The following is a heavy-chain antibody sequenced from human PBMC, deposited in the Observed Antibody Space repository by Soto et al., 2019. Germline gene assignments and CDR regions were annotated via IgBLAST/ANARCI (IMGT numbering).Heavy chain of an antibody. CDR1: GCAFNNYG. D-gene: IGHD2-15*01. CDR2: IGPYNGNT. Sequence: QVQLEQSGAEVKKPGASVKVSCKASGCAFNNYGISWVRQAPGQGLEWMGWIGPYNGNTDHAQNFQGRVTMTTDTSTNTAYMELRSLRSDDTALYYCARCYCSVGSCYTCWHFDLWGRGTLVTVSS. V-gene: IGHV1-18*01. J-gene: IGHJ2*01. CDR3: ARCYCSVGSCYTCWHFDL.